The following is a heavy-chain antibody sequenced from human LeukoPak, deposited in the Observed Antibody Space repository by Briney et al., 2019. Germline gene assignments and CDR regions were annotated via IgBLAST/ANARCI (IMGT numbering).Heavy chain of an antibody. CDR3: ARIRRGSLYYFDY. Sequence: GGSLRLSFAASGFTFSSYSMNWVRQAPGKGLEWVSYISSSSSTIYYADSVKGRFTISRDNAKNSLYLQMNSLRAEDTAVFYCARIRRGSLYYFDYWGQGTLVTVSS. CDR1: GFTFSSYS. CDR2: ISSSSSTI. V-gene: IGHV3-48*04. J-gene: IGHJ4*02. D-gene: IGHD3-10*01.